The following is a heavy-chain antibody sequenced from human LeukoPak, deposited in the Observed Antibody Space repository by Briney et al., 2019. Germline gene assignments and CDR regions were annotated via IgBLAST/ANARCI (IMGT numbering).Heavy chain of an antibody. V-gene: IGHV3-23*01. D-gene: IGHD3-22*01. CDR2: ISGSGGST. Sequence: PGGSLRLSCAASGFTFSSYGMSWVRQAPGKGLEWVSAISGSGGSTYYADSVKGRFTISRDNSKNTLYLQMNSLRAEDTAVYYCAKGETYYYDSSGYYPYLNWGQGTLVTVSS. J-gene: IGHJ4*02. CDR1: GFTFSSYG. CDR3: AKGETYYYDSSGYYPYLN.